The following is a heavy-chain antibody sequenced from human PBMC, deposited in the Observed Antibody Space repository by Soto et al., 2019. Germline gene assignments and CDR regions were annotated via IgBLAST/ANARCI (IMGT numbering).Heavy chain of an antibody. CDR1: GFTFSDYY. Sequence: GGSLRLSCAASGFTFSDYYMSWIRQAPGKGLEWVSYISSSSSYTNYADSVKGRFTISRDNAKNSLYLQMNSLRAEDTAVYYSAIDGIGTGLIDYWGQGTLITVSS. CDR3: AIDGIGTGLIDY. CDR2: ISSSSSYT. J-gene: IGHJ4*02. D-gene: IGHD6-19*01. V-gene: IGHV3-11*05.